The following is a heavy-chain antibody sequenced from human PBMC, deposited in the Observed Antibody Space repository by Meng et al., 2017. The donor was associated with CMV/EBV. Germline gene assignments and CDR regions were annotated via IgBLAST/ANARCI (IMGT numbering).Heavy chain of an antibody. Sequence: GGSLRLSCAASGFTFSSYAMSWVRQAPGKGLEWVSAISGSGGSTYYADSVKGRFTISRDNAKNSLYLQMNSLRAEDTAVYYCARDPERFLEWLSTGYYGMDVWGQGTTVTVSS. CDR2: ISGSGGST. CDR3: ARDPERFLEWLSTGYYGMDV. CDR1: GFTFSSYA. D-gene: IGHD3-3*01. V-gene: IGHV3-23*01. J-gene: IGHJ6*02.